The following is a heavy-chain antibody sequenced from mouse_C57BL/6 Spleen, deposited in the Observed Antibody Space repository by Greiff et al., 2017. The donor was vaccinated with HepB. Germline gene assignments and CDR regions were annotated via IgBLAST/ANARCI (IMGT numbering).Heavy chain of an antibody. D-gene: IGHD2-1*01. CDR2: IYPSDSET. CDR1: GYTFTSYW. V-gene: IGHV1-61*01. CDR3: AREGYYGNYEGLYFDY. J-gene: IGHJ2*01. Sequence: VKLQQPGAELVRPGSSVKLSCKASGYTFTSYWMDWVKQRPGQGLEWIGNIYPSDSETHYNQKFKDKATLTVDKSSSTAYMQLSSLTSEDSAVYYCAREGYYGNYEGLYFDYWGQGTTLTVSS.